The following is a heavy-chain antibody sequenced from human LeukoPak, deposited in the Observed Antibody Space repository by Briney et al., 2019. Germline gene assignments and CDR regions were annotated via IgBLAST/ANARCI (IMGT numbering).Heavy chain of an antibody. Sequence: PGGPLRLSCAASGFTFTSFEMNWVRQAPGKGLEWVSYISSSGSTINYADSVKGRFTISRDNAKNSLYLQMNSLRDEDTAVYYCARGFSSSSRRYFDLWGRGTLVTVSS. CDR1: GFTFTSFE. V-gene: IGHV3-48*03. D-gene: IGHD6-6*01. J-gene: IGHJ2*01. CDR2: ISSSGSTI. CDR3: ARGFSSSSRRYFDL.